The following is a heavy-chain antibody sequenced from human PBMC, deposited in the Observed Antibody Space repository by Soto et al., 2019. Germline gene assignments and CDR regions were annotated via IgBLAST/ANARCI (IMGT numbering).Heavy chain of an antibody. V-gene: IGHV3-15*01. Sequence: GGSLRLSCAASGFTFSNAWMSWVRQAPGKGLEWVGRIKSKTDGGTTDYAAPVKGSFTISRDDSKNTLYMQMNSLKTEDTAVYYCTTAVLSPDAFDIWGQGTMVTVSS. J-gene: IGHJ3*02. CDR2: IKSKTDGGTT. CDR1: GFTFSNAW. CDR3: TTAVLSPDAFDI.